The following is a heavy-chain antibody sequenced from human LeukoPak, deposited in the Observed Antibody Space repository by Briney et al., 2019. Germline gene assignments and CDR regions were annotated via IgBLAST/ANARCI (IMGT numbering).Heavy chain of an antibody. CDR3: AREDYYGSGIGFFDY. CDR2: IYYSGST. Sequence: SETLSLTCTVSGGSISPYYWSWIRQPPGKELEWIGYIYYSGSTNYNPSLKSRVTISLDTSKNQFSLKLSSVTASDTAVYYCAREDYYGSGIGFFDYWGQGTLVTVSS. J-gene: IGHJ4*02. CDR1: GGSISPYY. V-gene: IGHV4-59*12. D-gene: IGHD3-10*01.